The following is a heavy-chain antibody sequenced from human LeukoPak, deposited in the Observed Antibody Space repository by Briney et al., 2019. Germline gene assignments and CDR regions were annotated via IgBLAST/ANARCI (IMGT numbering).Heavy chain of an antibody. CDR2: MSPNSGRT. D-gene: IGHD6-13*01. V-gene: IGHV1-8*01. J-gene: IGHJ5*02. CDR1: VYTFTSYD. CDR3: ARGGYNSSWYVSGSELKFDP. Sequence: ASVKVSCKPSVYTFTSYDINSVRQATAQGLEWMGGMSPNSGRTSYAQKFQVRVTMTRNTSISTAYMELSRLRSEDTAVYDCARGGYNSSWYVSGSELKFDPWGQGTLVTVSS.